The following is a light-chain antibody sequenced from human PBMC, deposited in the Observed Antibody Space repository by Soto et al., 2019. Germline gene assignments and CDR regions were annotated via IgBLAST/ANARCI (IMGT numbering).Light chain of an antibody. Sequence: EILLTQSPATLSVSPGERSTLSCRASQSVSRKLAWYQQTRGQAPRLLIYDASNRATGVPDRFSGSGSGTDFTLTISSLEPEDFAVYFCQQWHSSPSITFGQGTRLEIK. CDR2: DAS. J-gene: IGKJ5*01. V-gene: IGKV3-11*01. CDR3: QQWHSSPSIT. CDR1: QSVSRK.